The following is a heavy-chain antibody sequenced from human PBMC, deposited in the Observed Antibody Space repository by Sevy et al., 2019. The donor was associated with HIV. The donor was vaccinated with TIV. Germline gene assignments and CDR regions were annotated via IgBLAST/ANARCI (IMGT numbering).Heavy chain of an antibody. CDR1: GYTFTSYG. D-gene: IGHD1-26*01. Sequence: ASVKVSCKASGYTFTSYGISWVRQAPGQGLEWMGWISAYNGNTNYAQKLQGRVTMTTDTSTSTAYMELRSLRSDDTAVYYCARSPWYSGSYLTNDYWGQGTLVTVSS. CDR3: ARSPWYSGSYLTNDY. CDR2: ISAYNGNT. J-gene: IGHJ4*02. V-gene: IGHV1-18*01.